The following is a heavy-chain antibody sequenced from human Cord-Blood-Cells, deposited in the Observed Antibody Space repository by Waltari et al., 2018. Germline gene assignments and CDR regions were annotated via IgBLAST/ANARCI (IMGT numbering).Heavy chain of an antibody. Sequence: EVQLLESGGGLVQPGGSRRRSCAASGFTFSSNAMSWVRQAPGKGLEWVSAISGSGGSTYYADSVKGRFTISRDNSKNTLYLQLNSLRAEDTAVYYCAKGHSLDDYWGQGTLVTVSS. D-gene: IGHD6-6*01. CDR3: AKGHSLDDY. CDR1: GFTFSSNA. CDR2: ISGSGGST. V-gene: IGHV3-23*01. J-gene: IGHJ4*02.